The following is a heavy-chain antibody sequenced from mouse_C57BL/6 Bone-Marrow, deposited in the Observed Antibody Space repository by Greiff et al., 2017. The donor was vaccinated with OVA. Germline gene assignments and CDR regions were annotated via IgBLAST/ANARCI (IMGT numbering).Heavy chain of an antibody. V-gene: IGHV1-7*01. CDR1: GYTFTSYW. CDR2: INPSSGYT. J-gene: IGHJ4*01. Sequence: VQRVEPGAELAKPGASVKLSCKASGYTFTSYWMHWVKQRPGQGLEWIGYINPSSGYTKYNQKFKDKATLTADKSSSTAYMQLSSLTYEDSAVYYCARWYYAMDYWGRGTSVTVSS. CDR3: ARWYYAMDY.